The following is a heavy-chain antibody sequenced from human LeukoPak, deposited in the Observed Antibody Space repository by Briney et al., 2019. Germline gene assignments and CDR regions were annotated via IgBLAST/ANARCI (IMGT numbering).Heavy chain of an antibody. D-gene: IGHD3-3*01. J-gene: IGHJ4*02. V-gene: IGHV3-30-3*01. CDR2: ISYDGSNK. Sequence: GGSLRLSCAASGFTFSSYAVHWVRQAPGKGLEWVAVISYDGSNKYYADSVKGRFTISRDNSKNTLYLQMNSLRAEDTAVYYCAKGSKILEWLVRYYYFDYWGQGTLVTVSS. CDR3: AKGSKILEWLVRYYYFDY. CDR1: GFTFSSYA.